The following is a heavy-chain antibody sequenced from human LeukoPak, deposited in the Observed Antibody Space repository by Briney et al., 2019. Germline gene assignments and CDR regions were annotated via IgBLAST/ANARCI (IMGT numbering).Heavy chain of an antibody. D-gene: IGHD6-6*01. J-gene: IGHJ4*02. Sequence: GGSLRLSCAASGFTFSSYGMHWVRQAPGKGLEWVAVISYDGSNKYYADSMKGRFTISRDNSKNTLYLQMNSLRAEDTAVYYCAKDRDSSYHDYWGQGTLVTVSS. CDR2: ISYDGSNK. V-gene: IGHV3-30*18. CDR3: AKDRDSSYHDY. CDR1: GFTFSSYG.